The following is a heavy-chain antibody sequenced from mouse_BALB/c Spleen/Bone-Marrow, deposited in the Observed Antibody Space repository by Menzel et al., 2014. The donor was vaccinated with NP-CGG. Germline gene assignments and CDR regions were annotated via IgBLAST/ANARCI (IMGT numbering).Heavy chain of an antibody. D-gene: IGHD2-4*01. CDR2: ISGDGRYT. CDR1: GFSFSNYG. Sequence: EVMLVEPGGGLVKSGGSLKLSCAASGFSFSNYGMSWLRQTPEKRLEWVGTISGDGRYTFYSGSVKGRFTISEDNSKNSLYLLLSSLRSEDTALYYGARHAYYDQTYVSFVYWGQGTLVTVSA. V-gene: IGHV5-9-2*01. J-gene: IGHJ3*01. CDR3: ARHAYYDQTYVSFVY.